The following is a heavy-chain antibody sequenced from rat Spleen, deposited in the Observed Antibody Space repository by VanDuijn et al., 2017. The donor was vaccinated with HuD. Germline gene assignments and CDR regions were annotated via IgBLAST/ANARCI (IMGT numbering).Heavy chain of an antibody. J-gene: IGHJ1*01. CDR1: GFSLSSNG. CDR3: ARDSTYPWGYFDF. V-gene: IGHV2-72*01. D-gene: IGHD1-9*01. CDR2: IWTGGTS. Sequence: QVQLMESGPGLMQPSETLSLTCTVSGFSLSSNGVGWVRQPLGTGLVWMGVIWTGGTSAYNSLLKSRLSISRDTSKSQVFLKMNSLQTEDTATYYCARDSTYPWGYFDFWGPGTMVTVSS.